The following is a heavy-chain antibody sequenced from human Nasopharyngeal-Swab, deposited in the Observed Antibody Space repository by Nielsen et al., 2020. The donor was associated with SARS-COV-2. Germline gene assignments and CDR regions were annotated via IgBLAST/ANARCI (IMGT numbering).Heavy chain of an antibody. J-gene: IGHJ4*02. V-gene: IGHV3-23*01. CDR2: ISGSGGGT. CDR3: AKVEVVRGVYFDY. Sequence: WESLRLSCAASGFTFSSYAMSWVRQAPGKGLEWVSAISGSGGGTYYADSVKGRFTISRDNSKNTLYLQMNSLRAEDTAVYYCAKVEVVRGVYFDYWGQGTLVTVSS. CDR1: GFTFSSYA. D-gene: IGHD3-10*01.